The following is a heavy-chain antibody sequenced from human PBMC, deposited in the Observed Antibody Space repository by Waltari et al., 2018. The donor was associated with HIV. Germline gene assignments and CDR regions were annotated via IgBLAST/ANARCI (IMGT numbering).Heavy chain of an antibody. CDR1: GGSISRGNYY. CDR2: SYTSGST. J-gene: IGHJ4*02. V-gene: IGHV4-61*02. Sequence: QVQLQESGPGLVKPSQTLSLTCTVSGGSISRGNYYWTWLRQPAGKGREWIGRSYTSGSTNYNPSLKSRVTSSVDTSKNQCSLKLSSVTAADTAVYYCAREDTAMVYYFDYWGQGTLVTVSS. D-gene: IGHD5-18*01. CDR3: AREDTAMVYYFDY.